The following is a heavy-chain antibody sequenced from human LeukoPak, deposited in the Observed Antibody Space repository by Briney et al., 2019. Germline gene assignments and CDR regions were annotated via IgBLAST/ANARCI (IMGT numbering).Heavy chain of an antibody. D-gene: IGHD5-12*01. V-gene: IGHV3-23*01. CDR1: GFTFSNYA. CDR3: AKDGATHSAYYFDS. J-gene: IGHJ4*02. CDR2: ISGSGGST. Sequence: PGGSLRLSCAASGFTFSNYAMSWVRQAPGKGLEWVSAISGSGGSTYYADSVKGRFTISRDNSKNTLYLQMNSLRAKDTALYYCAKDGATHSAYYFDSWGQGTLVTVSS.